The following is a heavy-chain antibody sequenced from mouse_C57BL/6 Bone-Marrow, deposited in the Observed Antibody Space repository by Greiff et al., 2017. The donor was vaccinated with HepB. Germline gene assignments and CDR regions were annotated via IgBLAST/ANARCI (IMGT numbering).Heavy chain of an antibody. J-gene: IGHJ1*03. Sequence: VQLQQPGAELVKPGASVKLSCKASGYTFTSYWMHWVKQRPGQGLEWIGMIHPNSGSTNYNEKFKSKATLTVDKSSSTAYMQLSSLTSEDSAVYYCARRGYCGTWYFDVWGTGTTVTVSS. CDR1: GYTFTSYW. D-gene: IGHD1-1*01. V-gene: IGHV1-64*01. CDR2: IHPNSGST. CDR3: ARRGYCGTWYFDV.